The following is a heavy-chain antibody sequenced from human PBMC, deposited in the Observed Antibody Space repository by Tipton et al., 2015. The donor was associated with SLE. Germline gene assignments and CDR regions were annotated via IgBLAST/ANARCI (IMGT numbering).Heavy chain of an antibody. CDR3: ARAGITMIVVDDAFDI. V-gene: IGHV4-59*01. D-gene: IGHD3-22*01. CDR1: GGSMSSYF. CDR2: IYYSGST. J-gene: IGHJ3*02. Sequence: TLSLTCTVSGGSMSSYFWSWIRQPPGKGLEWTGYIYYSGSTNYNPSLKSRVTISVDTSKNQFSLKLSSVTAADTAVYYCARAGITMIVVDDAFDIWGQGTMVTVSS.